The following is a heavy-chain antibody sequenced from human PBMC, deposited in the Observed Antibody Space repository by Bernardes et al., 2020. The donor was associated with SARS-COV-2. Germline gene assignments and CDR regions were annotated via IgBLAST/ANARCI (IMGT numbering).Heavy chain of an antibody. J-gene: IGHJ5*02. V-gene: IGHV3-21*01. CDR3: VREVS. CDR2: ISSSGSLI. Sequence: GRSLRLSCAASGFPFSAYTINWVRQGRGKGLEWVSSISSSGSLIYYADSVKGRFTISRDNAKNSVYLQMNRLRVEDTAVYYCVREVSWGQGTLVTVSS. CDR1: GFPFSAYT.